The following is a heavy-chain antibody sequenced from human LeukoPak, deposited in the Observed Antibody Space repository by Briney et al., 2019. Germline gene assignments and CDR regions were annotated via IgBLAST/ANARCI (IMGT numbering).Heavy chain of an antibody. V-gene: IGHV1-2*02. CDR1: GYTFTGYY. Sequence: ASVQESCKASGYTFTGYYMHGVRQAPGQELEGMGWIISNSGGTNYAPKFQGRVTMTRDTSISTAYMELTRLRSDDTAVYYCARGSALVTTDREGNGFDPRGQGTLVTVSS. J-gene: IGHJ5*02. D-gene: IGHD5-18*01. CDR3: ARGSALVTTDREGNGFDP. CDR2: IISNSGGT.